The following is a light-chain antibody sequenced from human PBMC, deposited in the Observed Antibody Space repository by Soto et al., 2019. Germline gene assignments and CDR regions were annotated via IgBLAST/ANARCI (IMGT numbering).Light chain of an antibody. J-gene: IGLJ3*02. CDR1: NSDVGGYDY. Sequence: HSALTQPASVSGSPGQSITISCTGTNSDVGGYDYVSWYQQHPGKAPKLMIYEVSHRPSGVSNRFSGSRSGNTASLTISGIQAEDEADYYCSSYPSSTTLGVFGGGTQLTVL. CDR2: EVS. V-gene: IGLV2-14*01. CDR3: SSYPSSTTLGV.